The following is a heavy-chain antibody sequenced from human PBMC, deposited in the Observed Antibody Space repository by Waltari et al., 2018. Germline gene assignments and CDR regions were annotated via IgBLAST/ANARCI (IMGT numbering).Heavy chain of an antibody. D-gene: IGHD6-19*01. CDR1: GYTFTSYD. Sequence: QVQLVQSGSEVKKPGASVKVSCKTSGYTFTSYDINWVRQATGQGLEWMGWMNPNSGNTGDAQKLQGRGTMTRNTSTSTAYMERSSLTSEDTAVFYCARFSRFQNEQWLARTLDYWGQGTLVTVSS. V-gene: IGHV1-8*01. CDR3: ARFSRFQNEQWLARTLDY. J-gene: IGHJ4*02. CDR2: MNPNSGNT.